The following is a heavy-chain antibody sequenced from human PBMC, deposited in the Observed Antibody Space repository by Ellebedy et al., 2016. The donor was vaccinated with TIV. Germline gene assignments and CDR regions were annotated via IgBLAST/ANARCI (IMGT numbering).Heavy chain of an antibody. CDR3: GSGYSKYGMDV. J-gene: IGHJ6*02. V-gene: IGHV1-69*13. Sequence: AASVKVSCKASGGTFINYATSWVRQAPGQGLEWMGGIIPVLGTANYAQKFQGRLTITADESTSTAYMELSSLRSEDTAVYYCGSGYSKYGMDVWGQGTTVIVSS. CDR1: GGTFINYA. D-gene: IGHD5-18*01. CDR2: IIPVLGTA.